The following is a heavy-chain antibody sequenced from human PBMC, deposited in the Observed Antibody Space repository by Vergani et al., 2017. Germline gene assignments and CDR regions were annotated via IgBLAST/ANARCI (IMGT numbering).Heavy chain of an antibody. CDR3: ARNFKGGGSGWPSFDY. CDR2: IGTAGDP. J-gene: IGHJ4*02. Sequence: EVQLVESGGGLVQPGGSLRLSCAASGFTFSSYDMHWVRQATGKGLEWVSAIGTAGDPYYPGSVKGRFTISRNNSKNTLYLQMNSLRAEDTAVYYCARNFKGGGSGWPSFDYWGQGTLVTVSS. V-gene: IGHV3-13*05. D-gene: IGHD6-19*01. CDR1: GFTFSSYD.